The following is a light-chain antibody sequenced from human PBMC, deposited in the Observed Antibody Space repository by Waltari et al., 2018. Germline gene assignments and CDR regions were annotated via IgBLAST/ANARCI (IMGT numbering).Light chain of an antibody. J-gene: IGLJ2*01. CDR1: SSNIGSNT. V-gene: IGLV1-44*01. CDR3: ATWDNSLEGWL. Sequence: QSVVTQPPSASGTPGQRVTISCSGRSSNIGSNTVNWYQQFPGRAPKLLIYRNNQRPAGVPDRFSGSKSGTSASLAISGLHSEDEADYYCATWDNSLEGWLFGGGTKVTV. CDR2: RNN.